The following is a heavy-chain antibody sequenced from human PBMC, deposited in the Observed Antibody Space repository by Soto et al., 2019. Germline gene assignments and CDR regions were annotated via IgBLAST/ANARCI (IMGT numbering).Heavy chain of an antibody. CDR3: VRGRSYSVYDI. J-gene: IGHJ4*02. Sequence: PSETLSLTCTVSGGSISGHSWIWIRQPAGRGLEWIGHIYPSGRTSYNPSLRSRVTMSLDTSNNQIFLNLTSVTAADTAVFYCVRGRSYSVYDIWGPGTLVTVSS. CDR2: IYPSGRT. CDR1: GGSISGHS. D-gene: IGHD5-12*01. V-gene: IGHV4-4*07.